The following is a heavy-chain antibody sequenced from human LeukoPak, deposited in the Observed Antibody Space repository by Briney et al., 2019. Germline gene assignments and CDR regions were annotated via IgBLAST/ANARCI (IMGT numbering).Heavy chain of an antibody. CDR2: INWNGGST. CDR1: GFTFDDYG. D-gene: IGHD4-17*01. Sequence: GGSLRLSCAASGFTFDDYGISWVRQAPGKGLEWVSGINWNGGSTGYADSVKGRFTISRDNAKNSLYLQMNSLRAEGTALYHCAASFGDYVNWFDPWGQGTLVTVSS. V-gene: IGHV3-20*01. CDR3: AASFGDYVNWFDP. J-gene: IGHJ5*02.